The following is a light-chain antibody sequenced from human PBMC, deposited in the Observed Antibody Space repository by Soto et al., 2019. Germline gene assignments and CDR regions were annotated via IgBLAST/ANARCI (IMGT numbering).Light chain of an antibody. J-gene: IGLJ3*02. CDR2: LNSDGSH. CDR3: QTWGTGFRV. CDR1: SGHSNYA. Sequence: QLVLTQSPSASASLGASVKLTCTLTSGHSNYAIAWHQQQPEKGPRYLMKLNSDGSHTTGDGIPDRFSGSSSGAERYLTISSLQSEDEADYYCQTWGTGFRVFGGGTKLTVL. V-gene: IGLV4-69*01.